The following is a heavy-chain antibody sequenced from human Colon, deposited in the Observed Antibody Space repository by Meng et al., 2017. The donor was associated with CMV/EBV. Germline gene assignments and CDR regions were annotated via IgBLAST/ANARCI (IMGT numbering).Heavy chain of an antibody. J-gene: IGHJ5*02. Sequence: APVKVSCKASGYTFTGHHMHWVRQVPGQGLEWMGWINSNSGGTKYAQKFQGRVTMTRDTSISTAYMELTSLRSDDTAVYYCARDLVVVIPDDLWGQGTLVTVSS. V-gene: IGHV1-2*02. D-gene: IGHD2-2*01. CDR3: ARDLVVVIPDDL. CDR2: INSNSGGT. CDR1: GYTFTGHH.